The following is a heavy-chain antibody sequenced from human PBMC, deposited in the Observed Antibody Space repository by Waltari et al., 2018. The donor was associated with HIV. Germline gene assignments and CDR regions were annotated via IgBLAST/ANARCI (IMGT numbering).Heavy chain of an antibody. CDR1: GFTFSSYA. Sequence: EVQLLEAGGGLVQPGGSLRLSCAASGFTFSSYAMSWVRQAPGKGLEWVSAISGIGGSTDYADSVKGRFTISRDNSKNTLYLQMNSLRAEDMAVYYCAKDPMDIVATINYYGMDVWGQGTTVTVSS. CDR3: AKDPMDIVATINYYGMDV. CDR2: ISGIGGST. D-gene: IGHD5-12*01. J-gene: IGHJ6*02. V-gene: IGHV3-23*01.